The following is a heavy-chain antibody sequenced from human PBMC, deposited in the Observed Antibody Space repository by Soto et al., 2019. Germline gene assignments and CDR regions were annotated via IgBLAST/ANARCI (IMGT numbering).Heavy chain of an antibody. J-gene: IGHJ3*02. CDR3: ARDFGEVGATAVYDI. Sequence: GGSLRLSCAASGFTFSNYGMHWVRQAPGKGLVWVSRINGDGSDTSYGDSVKGRFTTSRDNAKNTLYLHMNSLGAEDTAVYYCARDFGEVGATAVYDIWGQGTMVTISS. CDR1: GFTFSNYG. V-gene: IGHV3-74*01. D-gene: IGHD1-26*01. CDR2: INGDGSDT.